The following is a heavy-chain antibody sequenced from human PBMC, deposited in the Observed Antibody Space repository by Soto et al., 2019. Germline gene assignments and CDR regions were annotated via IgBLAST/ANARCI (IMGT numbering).Heavy chain of an antibody. J-gene: IGHJ4*02. D-gene: IGHD6-19*01. CDR3: AKETYGSGWTLDS. CDR1: GFAFSAYS. Sequence: DVQLLESGGGVVQSGGSLRLSCSASGFAFSAYSMHWVRQAPGKGLEWVSAISGGGGNTYYAGSVNGRFTISRDNSRNTLYLQMHSLRDDDTALYYCAKETYGSGWTLDSWGQGTRATVSS. V-gene: IGHV3-23*01. CDR2: ISGGGGNT.